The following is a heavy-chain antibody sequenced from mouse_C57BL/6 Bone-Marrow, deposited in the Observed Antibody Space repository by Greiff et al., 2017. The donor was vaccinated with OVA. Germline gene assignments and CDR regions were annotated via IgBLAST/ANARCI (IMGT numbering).Heavy chain of an antibody. CDR3: ARIYDGYYPWFAY. CDR1: GYTFTSYW. CDR2: IDPSDSYA. D-gene: IGHD2-3*01. J-gene: IGHJ3*01. V-gene: IGHV1-50*01. Sequence: QVQLQQSGAELVKPGASVKLSCKASGYTFTSYWMQWVKQRPGQGLEWIGEIDPSDSYANYNQKFKGKATLTVDTSSSTAYMQLSSLTSEDSAVYYCARIYDGYYPWFAYWGQGTLVTVSA.